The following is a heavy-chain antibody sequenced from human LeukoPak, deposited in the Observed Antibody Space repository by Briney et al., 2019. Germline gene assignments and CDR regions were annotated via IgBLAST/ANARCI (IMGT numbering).Heavy chain of an antibody. CDR1: GGAFSGYY. V-gene: IGHV4-34*01. Sequence: PSETLSLTCAVYGGAFSGYYWSWIRQPPGKGLEWIGEINHSGSTNYNPSLKSQVTISVDTSKNQFSLKLRSVTPADTAVYYCARVRSSGWFDPWGQGTLVTVSS. CDR3: ARVRSSGWFDP. CDR2: INHSGST. J-gene: IGHJ5*02. D-gene: IGHD6-19*01.